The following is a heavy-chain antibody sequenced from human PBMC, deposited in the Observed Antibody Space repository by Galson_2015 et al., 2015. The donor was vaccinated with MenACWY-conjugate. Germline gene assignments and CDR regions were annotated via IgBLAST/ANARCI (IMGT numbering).Heavy chain of an antibody. CDR2: ISASGGGT. Sequence: SLRLSCAASGFTFSDYAMSWVRQAPGKGLEWVSGISASGGGTYYPDSVKGRFTISRDNSRNTLYLQMNSLRAKDTAVYYCAKTPLVDFLYVDVWGKGTTVTVSS. V-gene: IGHV3-23*01. J-gene: IGHJ6*03. CDR3: AKTPLVDFLYVDV. CDR1: GFTFSDYA.